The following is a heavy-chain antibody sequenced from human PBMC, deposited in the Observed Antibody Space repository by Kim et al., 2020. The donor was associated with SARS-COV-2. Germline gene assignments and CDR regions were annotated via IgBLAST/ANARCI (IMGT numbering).Heavy chain of an antibody. J-gene: IGHJ6*03. CDR3: ARDRGSGWPHYYYYYMDV. CDR1: GFTFSSYW. V-gene: IGHV3-74*01. Sequence: GGSLRLSCAASGFTFSSYWMHWVRQAPGKGLVWVSRINSDGSSTSYADSVKGRFTISRDNAKNTLYLQMNSLRAEDTAVYYCARDRGSGWPHYYYYYMDVWGKGTTVTVSS. CDR2: INSDGSST. D-gene: IGHD6-19*01.